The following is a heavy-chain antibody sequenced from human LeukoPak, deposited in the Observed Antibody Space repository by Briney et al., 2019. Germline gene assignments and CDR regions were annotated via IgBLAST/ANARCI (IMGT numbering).Heavy chain of an antibody. CDR2: INPKSGGT. D-gene: IGHD3-22*01. CDR3: ARLVSSGFYHGFDI. V-gene: IGHV1-2*04. J-gene: IGHJ3*02. CDR1: GYNFTDCY. Sequence: SVKVSCKASGYNFTDCYIHWVRQAPGQGLEWMGWINPKSGGTNYAQKFQGWVTMTRDTSIATAYMELSRLRSADTAVYYCARLVSSGFYHGFDIWGRGTMVTVSS.